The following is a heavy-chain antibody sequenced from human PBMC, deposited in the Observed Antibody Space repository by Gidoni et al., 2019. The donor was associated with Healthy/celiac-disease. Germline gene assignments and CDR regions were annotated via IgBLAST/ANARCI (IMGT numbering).Heavy chain of an antibody. CDR1: GGSFRGYY. CDR2: INHSGST. D-gene: IGHD3-3*01. Sequence: QVQLQQWGAGLLKPSETLSLNCAVSGGSFRGYYWRWIRQPPGKGLEWIGEINHSGSTNYNPSLKSRVTISVDTSKNQFSLKLSSVTAADTAVYYCARAPYDFWSGYYRRSGWFDYWGQGTLVTVSS. J-gene: IGHJ4*02. V-gene: IGHV4-34*01. CDR3: ARAPYDFWSGYYRRSGWFDY.